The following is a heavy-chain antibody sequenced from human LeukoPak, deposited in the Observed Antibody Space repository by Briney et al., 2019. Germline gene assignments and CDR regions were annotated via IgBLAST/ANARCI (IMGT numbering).Heavy chain of an antibody. CDR1: GGSISSGGYS. CDR3: ARGVIGYAYFDY. CDR2: IYHSGST. Sequence: SQTLSLTCTVSGGSISSGGYSWSWIRQPPGKGLEWIGYIYHSGSTYYNPSLKSRVTISVDRSKNQFSLKLSSVTAADTAVYYCARGVIGYAYFDYWGQGTLVTVSS. V-gene: IGHV4-30-2*01. J-gene: IGHJ4*02. D-gene: IGHD5-12*01.